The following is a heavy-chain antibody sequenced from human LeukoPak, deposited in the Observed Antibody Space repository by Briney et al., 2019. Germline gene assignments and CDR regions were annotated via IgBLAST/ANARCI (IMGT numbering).Heavy chain of an antibody. J-gene: IGHJ3*02. V-gene: IGHV5-51*01. CDR1: GYSFTNNW. CDR2: IYPGDSDT. D-gene: IGHD4-17*01. CDR3: TRPAMTSDDAFDI. Sequence: KNGESLKISCKGSGYSFTNNWIGWVRQMPGKGLEWVGIIYPGDSDTRYSPSFQGQVTMSADESITTAYLQWSSLKASDTAMYYCTRPAMTSDDAFDIWGQGTMVTVSS.